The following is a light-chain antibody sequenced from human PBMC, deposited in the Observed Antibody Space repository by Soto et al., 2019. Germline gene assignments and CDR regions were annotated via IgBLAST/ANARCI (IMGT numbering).Light chain of an antibody. CDR3: QQYGSSSRT. Sequence: EVVMTQSPDTLSLSPGQRATLSGGPVRTFSRSYLAWYQQKPGHAPRLLIYGASSRATGTPDRFSGSASGTDFTITISRLEPEDFAVYYCQQYGSSSRTFGQGTKVDI. J-gene: IGKJ1*01. CDR2: GAS. CDR1: RTFSRSY. V-gene: IGKV3-20*01.